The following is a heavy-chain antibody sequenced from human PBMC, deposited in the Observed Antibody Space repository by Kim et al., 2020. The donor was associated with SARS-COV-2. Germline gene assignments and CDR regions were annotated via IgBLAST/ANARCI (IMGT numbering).Heavy chain of an antibody. CDR3: ARDELNYYYYGMDV. D-gene: IGHD1-7*01. J-gene: IGHJ6*02. CDR2: IYYIGST. V-gene: IGHV4-61*01. Sequence: SETLSLTCIVSGGSVSGGSYYWSWIRQPPGKGLEWIGYIYYIGSTNYNPSLKSRVTISVDTSKNQFSLNLSSVTAADTAVYYCARDELNYYYYGMDVWGQGTTVTVSS. CDR1: GGSVSGGSYY.